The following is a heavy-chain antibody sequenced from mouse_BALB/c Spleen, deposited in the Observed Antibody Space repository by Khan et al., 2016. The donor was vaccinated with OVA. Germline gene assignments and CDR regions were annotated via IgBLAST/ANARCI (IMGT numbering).Heavy chain of an antibody. CDR3: ARDRIDY. CDR1: GYTFTSYW. V-gene: IGHV1-7*01. J-gene: IGHJ2*01. Sequence: QVHVKQSGAELAKPGASVKMSCKASGYTFTSYWMHWIKQRPGQGLEWIGYINPTSGYTDYNQKFKDKATLTADKSSSTAYMQLSSLTSDDSAVYCCARDRIDYWGQGTALTVSS. CDR2: INPTSGYT.